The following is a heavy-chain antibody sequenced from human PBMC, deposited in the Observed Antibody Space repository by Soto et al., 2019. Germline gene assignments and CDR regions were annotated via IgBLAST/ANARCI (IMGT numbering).Heavy chain of an antibody. CDR1: GFTFSSYA. V-gene: IGHV3-30-3*01. D-gene: IGHD6-19*01. CDR2: ISYDGSNK. J-gene: IGHJ4*02. CDR3: ARRFSGTTGYSSGWYLLGIDY. Sequence: GGSLRLSCAASGFTFSSYAMHWVRKAPGKGLEWVAVISYDGSNKYYADSVKGRFTISSDNSKNTLYLQMNSLRAEDTAVYYCARRFSGTTGYSSGWYLLGIDYWGQGTLVTVSS.